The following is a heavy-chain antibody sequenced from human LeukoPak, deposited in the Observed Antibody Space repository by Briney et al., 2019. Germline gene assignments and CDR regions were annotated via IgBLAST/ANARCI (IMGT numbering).Heavy chain of an antibody. D-gene: IGHD3-16*01. CDR1: GFTFCTFA. Sequence: PGGSLRLSCAASGFTFCTFAMGWVRQTPEQELEWVSTITSGDGSPYYADSVKGRFTISRDNSNNMLYLQMDSLRAEDTAVYYCTKRGAYYVDYWGRGIPVTVSS. V-gene: IGHV3-23*01. CDR2: ITSGDGSP. CDR3: TKRGAYYVDY. J-gene: IGHJ4*02.